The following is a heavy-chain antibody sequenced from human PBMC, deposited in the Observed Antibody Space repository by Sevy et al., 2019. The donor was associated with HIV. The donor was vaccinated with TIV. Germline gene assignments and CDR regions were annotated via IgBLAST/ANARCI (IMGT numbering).Heavy chain of an antibody. CDR1: GFTFSSYA. Sequence: GGSLRLSCAASGFTFSSYAMSWVRQAPGKGLEWVSAISGSGGSTYYGDSVKGRFTISRDNSKNTLYLQMNSLRAEDTAVYYCAKDESLTTSVVVQAALGYWGQGTLVTVSS. CDR3: AKDESLTTSVVVQAALGY. V-gene: IGHV3-23*01. J-gene: IGHJ4*02. CDR2: ISGSGGST. D-gene: IGHD2-2*01.